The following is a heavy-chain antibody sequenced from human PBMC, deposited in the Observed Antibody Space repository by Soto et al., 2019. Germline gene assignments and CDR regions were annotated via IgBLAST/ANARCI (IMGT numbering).Heavy chain of an antibody. D-gene: IGHD4-17*01. CDR2: INHSGST. CDR3: AGENDYGDPNWFDP. V-gene: IGHV4-34*01. J-gene: IGHJ5*02. CDR1: GGSFSGYY. Sequence: QVQLQQWGAGLLKPSETLSLTCAVYGGSFSGYYWSWIRQPPGKGLEWIGEINHSGSTNYNPSLNSRVPISVDTSKNQFSLKLSSVTAADTAVYYCAGENDYGDPNWFDPWGQGTLVTVSS.